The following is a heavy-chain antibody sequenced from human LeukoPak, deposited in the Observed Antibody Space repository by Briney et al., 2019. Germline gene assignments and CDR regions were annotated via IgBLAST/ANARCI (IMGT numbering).Heavy chain of an antibody. CDR3: AKDMLKGNPYPSGSQDY. J-gene: IGHJ4*02. Sequence: SETLSLTCTVSGGSISTSNYYWGWIRQPPGKGLEWIGNIFYSGSTYYSPSLRSRVTISLDTSRNQFSLKLNSVTAADTAVYYCAKDMLKGNPYPSGSQDYWGQGTLVTVSS. CDR1: GGSISTSNYY. CDR2: IFYSGST. V-gene: IGHV4-39*07. D-gene: IGHD3-10*01.